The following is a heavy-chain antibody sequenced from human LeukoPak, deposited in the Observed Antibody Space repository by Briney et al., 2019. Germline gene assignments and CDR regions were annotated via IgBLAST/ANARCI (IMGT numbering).Heavy chain of an antibody. CDR3: ARDRLDFTDRFDP. J-gene: IGHJ5*02. CDR1: GGSISSGGYY. CDR2: TYYSGST. V-gene: IGHV4-31*03. Sequence: SETLSLTCTVSGGSISSGGYYWSWIRQHPGKGLEWIGYTYYSGSTYYNPSLKSRVTISVDTSKNQFSLKLSSVTAADTAVYYCARDRLDFTDRFDPWGQGTLVTVSS.